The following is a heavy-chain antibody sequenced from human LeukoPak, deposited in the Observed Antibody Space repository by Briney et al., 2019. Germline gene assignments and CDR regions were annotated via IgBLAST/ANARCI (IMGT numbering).Heavy chain of an antibody. CDR2: IYWDDDM. D-gene: IGHD2-15*01. J-gene: IGHJ4*02. CDR3: ARSIRRPKCGGGSCYHFDS. Sequence: SGPTLVNPTQTLTLTCTFSGFSLSTSGGGVGWIRQPPGKALEWLALIYWDDDMRYSPSLKSRLTITWDTSKDQVGLTMTNMHPVDTATSFCARSIRRPKCGGGSCYHFDSWGQGTLVTVSS. V-gene: IGHV2-5*02. CDR1: GFSLSTSGGG.